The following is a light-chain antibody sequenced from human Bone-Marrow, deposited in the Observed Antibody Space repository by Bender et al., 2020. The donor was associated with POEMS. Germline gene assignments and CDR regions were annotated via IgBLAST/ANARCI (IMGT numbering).Light chain of an antibody. J-gene: IGLJ3*02. CDR3: CSYVGSYPIV. V-gene: IGLV2-11*01. Sequence: QSALTQPRSVSGSPGQSVTISCTGTSSDVGGNDYVSWYQQRPGKVPKLIIYDVNRRPSGVPARFSGSKSGNTASLTISGLQGEDEAHYYCCSYVGSYPIVFGGGTDLTVL. CDR1: SSDVGGNDY. CDR2: DVN.